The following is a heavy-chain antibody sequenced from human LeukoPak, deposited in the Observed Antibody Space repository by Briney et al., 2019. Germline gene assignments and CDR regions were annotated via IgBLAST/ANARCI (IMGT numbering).Heavy chain of an antibody. CDR1: GGTFSSYA. CDR3: ATEGAYYDSGVYSDY. J-gene: IGHJ4*02. D-gene: IGHD3-22*01. Sequence: ASVKVSCKASGGTFSSYAISWVRQAPGQGLEWMRGIIPIFGTANYAQKFQGRVTITADKSTSTAYMELSSLRSEDTAVYYCATEGAYYDSGVYSDYWGQGTLVTVSS. CDR2: IIPIFGTA. V-gene: IGHV1-69*06.